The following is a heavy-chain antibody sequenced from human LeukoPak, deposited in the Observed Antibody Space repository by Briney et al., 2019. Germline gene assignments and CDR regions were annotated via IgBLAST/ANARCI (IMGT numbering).Heavy chain of an antibody. Sequence: GGSLSHPRAASGFTVSSNYMSWVRQAPGKGLEWVSVIYSGGSTYYADSVKGRFTISRDNSKNTLYLQMNSLRAEDTGVYFCARAYSDYGMRYWGQGTLVTVSS. CDR3: ARAYSDYGMRY. CDR1: GFTVSSNY. D-gene: IGHD5-12*01. J-gene: IGHJ4*02. CDR2: IYSGGST. V-gene: IGHV3-53*01.